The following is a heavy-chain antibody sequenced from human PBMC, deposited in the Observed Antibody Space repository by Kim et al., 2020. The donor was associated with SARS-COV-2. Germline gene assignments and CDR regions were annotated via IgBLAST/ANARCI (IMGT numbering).Heavy chain of an antibody. Sequence: ASVKVSCKASGYTFTSYYMHWVRQAPGQGLEWMGIINPSGGSTSYAQKFQGRVTITRDTSTSTAYMELSSLRSEDTAVYYCAREYRPGLSWSGYYWGLDYWGQGTLVTVSS. D-gene: IGHD3-3*01. CDR1: GYTFTSYY. CDR2: INPSGGST. J-gene: IGHJ4*02. V-gene: IGHV1-46*01. CDR3: AREYRPGLSWSGYYWGLDY.